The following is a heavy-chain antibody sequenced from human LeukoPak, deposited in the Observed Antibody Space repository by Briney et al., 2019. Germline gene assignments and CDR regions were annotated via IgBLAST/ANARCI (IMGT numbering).Heavy chain of an antibody. D-gene: IGHD6-19*01. Sequence: GGSLRLSCVVSGFTFSNSWMHWVRQAPGKGLVWVSRINSDGSSPTYADSVKGRFTISRDNAKNTLYLQMSSLRAEDTAMYYCTRGGHAATGWHYFDYWGQGNMVTVSS. V-gene: IGHV3-74*01. J-gene: IGHJ4*02. CDR2: INSDGSSP. CDR3: TRGGHAATGWHYFDY. CDR1: GFTFSNSW.